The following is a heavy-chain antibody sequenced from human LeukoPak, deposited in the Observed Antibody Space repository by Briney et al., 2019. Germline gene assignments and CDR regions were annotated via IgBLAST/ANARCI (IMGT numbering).Heavy chain of an antibody. V-gene: IGHV1-2*02. CDR3: ARSVGATKFDY. Sequence: GASVKVSCKASGYTFTGYYMRWVRQAPGQGLEWMGWINPNSGGTNYAQKFQGRVTMTGDTSISTAYMELSRLRSDDTAVYSCARSVGATKFDYWGQGTLVTVSS. J-gene: IGHJ4*02. CDR2: INPNSGGT. CDR1: GYTFTGYY. D-gene: IGHD1-26*01.